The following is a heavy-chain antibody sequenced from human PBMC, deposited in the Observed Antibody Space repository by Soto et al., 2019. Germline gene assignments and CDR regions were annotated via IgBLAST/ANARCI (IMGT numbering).Heavy chain of an antibody. D-gene: IGHD2-21*02. V-gene: IGHV3-15*07. CDR2: IKSKTDGGTT. CDR1: GFTFSNAW. J-gene: IGHJ3*02. CDR3: TTPGEAYCGGDCYGDAFDI. Sequence: GGSLRLSCAASGFTFSNAWMNWVRQAPGKGLEWFGRIKSKTDGGTTDYAAPVKGRFTISRDDSKNTLYLQMNSLKIDDTAVYYCTTPGEAYCGGDCYGDAFDIWGQGT.